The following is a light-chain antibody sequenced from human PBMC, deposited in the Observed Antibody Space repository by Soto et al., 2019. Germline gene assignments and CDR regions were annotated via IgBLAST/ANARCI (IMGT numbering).Light chain of an antibody. CDR2: DVI. V-gene: IGLV2-14*03. CDR3: SSYTSSSTLVV. Sequence: QSALTQPASVSGSPGQSITISCTGTSSDVGGYNYVSWYQQHPGKAPKLIIYDVINRPSGVSNRFSGSKSGKKASLTISGLQAEDEADYYCSSYTSSSTLVVFGGGTKVTVL. J-gene: IGLJ2*01. CDR1: SSDVGGYNY.